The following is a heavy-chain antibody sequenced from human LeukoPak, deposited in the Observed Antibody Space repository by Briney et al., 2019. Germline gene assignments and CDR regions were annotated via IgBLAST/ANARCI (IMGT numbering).Heavy chain of an antibody. CDR3: SGSYYENWFDP. CDR1: GFTFSSYG. D-gene: IGHD1-26*01. CDR2: ISYDGSNK. V-gene: IGHV3-30*03. J-gene: IGHJ5*02. Sequence: GGSLRLSCAASGFTFSSYGMHWVRQAPGKGLEWVAVISYDGSNKYYADSAKGRFTISRDNSKNTLYLQMNSLRAEDTAVYYCSGSYYENWFDPWGQGTLVTVSS.